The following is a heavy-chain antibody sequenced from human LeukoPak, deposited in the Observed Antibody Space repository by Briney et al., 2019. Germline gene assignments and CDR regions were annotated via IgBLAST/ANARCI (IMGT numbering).Heavy chain of an antibody. CDR1: GFTFSNAW. V-gene: IGHV3-15*01. D-gene: IGHD3-22*01. CDR2: IKSKTDGGTI. J-gene: IGHJ1*01. CDR3: TTDLSELDDSGYYAKYFHH. Sequence: GGSLRLSCAASGFTFSNAWMTWVRQAPGKGLEWVGRIKSKTDGGTIDYAAPVKGRFTISRDDSKDTLFLQMNSLKTEDTAVYYCTTDLSELDDSGYYAKYFHHWGQGTLVSVSS.